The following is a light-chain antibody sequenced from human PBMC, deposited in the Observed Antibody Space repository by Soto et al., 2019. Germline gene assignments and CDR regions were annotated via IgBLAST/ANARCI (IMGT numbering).Light chain of an antibody. CDR1: TGAVTSGHY. J-gene: IGLJ2*01. CDR2: DTS. CDR3: LLSYSGARVLV. Sequence: QAVVTQEPSLTVSPGGTVTLTCGSSTGAVTSGHYPYWFQQKPGQAPRTLIYDTSNTHSWTPARFSGSLLGGKAALTLSGAQPEDEAEYYCLLSYSGARVLVFGGGTKLTVL. V-gene: IGLV7-46*01.